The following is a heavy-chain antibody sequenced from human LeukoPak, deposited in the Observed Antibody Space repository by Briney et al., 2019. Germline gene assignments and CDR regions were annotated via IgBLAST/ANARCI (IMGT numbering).Heavy chain of an antibody. CDR3: ASARLGSGLEGAFDI. CDR2: IYYSGST. CDR1: GGSISSYF. Sequence: SETLSLTCTVSGGSISSYFWSWIRQPPGKGLEWIGYIYYSGSTNYNPSLKSRVTVSVDTSKNQFSLKLSSVTAADTAVYYCASARLGSGLEGAFDIWGQGTMVTVSS. V-gene: IGHV4-59*01. J-gene: IGHJ3*02. D-gene: IGHD6-25*01.